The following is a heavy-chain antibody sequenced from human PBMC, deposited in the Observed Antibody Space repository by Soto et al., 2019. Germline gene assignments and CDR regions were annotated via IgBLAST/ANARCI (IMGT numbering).Heavy chain of an antibody. CDR2: IWYDGSNK. D-gene: IGHD1-1*01. Sequence: LRLSCAASGFTFSSYGMHWVRQAPGKGLEWVAVIWYDGSNKYYADSVKGRFTISRDNSKNTLYLQMNSLRAEDTAVYYCAGDGTDSLMAFDYWGQGTLVTVSS. J-gene: IGHJ4*02. CDR1: GFTFSSYG. CDR3: AGDGTDSLMAFDY. V-gene: IGHV3-33*01.